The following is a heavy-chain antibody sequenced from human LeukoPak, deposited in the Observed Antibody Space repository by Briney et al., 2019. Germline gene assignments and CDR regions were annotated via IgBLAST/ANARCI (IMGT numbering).Heavy chain of an antibody. V-gene: IGHV4-4*07. Sequence: SETLSLTCTVSGGSISSYYWSWIRQPAGKGLEWIGRIYTSGSTNYNPSLKSRVTMSVDTSKNQFSLKLSSVTAADTAVYYCARHVGRRWLQLLDAFDIWGQGTMVTVSS. D-gene: IGHD5-24*01. CDR1: GGSISSYY. J-gene: IGHJ3*02. CDR3: ARHVGRRWLQLLDAFDI. CDR2: IYTSGST.